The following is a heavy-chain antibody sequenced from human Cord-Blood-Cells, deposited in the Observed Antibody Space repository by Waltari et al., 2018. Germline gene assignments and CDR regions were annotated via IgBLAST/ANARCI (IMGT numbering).Heavy chain of an antibody. CDR2: IIPICGTA. J-gene: IGHJ3*02. CDR1: GGTFSSYA. CDR3: ARDTGDYAFDI. Sequence: QVQLVQSGAEVKKPGSSVKVSCKDSGGTFSSYAISWVRQAPGQGREWMGGIIPICGTANYAQTVQSGVTITADESTSTAYLELSSLRSEDTAVYYCARDTGDYAFDIWGQGTMVTVSS. V-gene: IGHV1-69*01. D-gene: IGHD3-16*01.